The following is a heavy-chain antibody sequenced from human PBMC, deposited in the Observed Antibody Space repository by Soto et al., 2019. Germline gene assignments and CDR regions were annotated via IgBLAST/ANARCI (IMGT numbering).Heavy chain of an antibody. CDR3: ARGAAPKILLAMYDALEI. CDR2: IIPVFGAS. CDR1: GATLDTFINYG. D-gene: IGHD3-16*01. J-gene: IGHJ3*02. Sequence: QVQLVQSGAEVKKPGSSVSVSCKASGATLDTFINYGITWVPQAPGQGREWMGGIIPVFGASNHAQKFLDRVTIRADESTKTVNMELSSMRSEDTAVYDCARGAAPKILLAMYDALEILGQGTMVTVSS. V-gene: IGHV1-69*12.